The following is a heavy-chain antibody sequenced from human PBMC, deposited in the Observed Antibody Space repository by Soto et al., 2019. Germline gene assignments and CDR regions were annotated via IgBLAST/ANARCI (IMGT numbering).Heavy chain of an antibody. V-gene: IGHV1-18*04. J-gene: IGHJ4*02. D-gene: IGHD1-26*01. CDR3: ARSSLAKYYFDY. Sequence: VSVKVSCKASGYTFTSYGISWVRQAPGQGLEWMGWISAYNGNTNYAQKLQGRVTMTTDTSTSTAYMELRSLRSDDPAVYYCARSSLAKYYFDYWGQGNLVTVSS. CDR1: GYTFTSYG. CDR2: ISAYNGNT.